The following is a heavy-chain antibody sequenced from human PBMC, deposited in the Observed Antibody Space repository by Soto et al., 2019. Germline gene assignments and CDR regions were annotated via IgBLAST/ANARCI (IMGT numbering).Heavy chain of an antibody. CDR1: GDSVSSNSAA. D-gene: IGHD6-19*01. J-gene: IGHJ5*02. CDR3: ARGTFVEGGWTSWFDP. Sequence: SQTLSLTCAISGDSVSSNSAAWNWIRQSPSRGLEWLGRTYYRPKWYNDYAVSVKSRITINPDTSKNQFSLQLNSVTPEDTAVYYCARGTFVEGGWTSWFDPWGQGTLVTVPS. V-gene: IGHV6-1*01. CDR2: TYYRPKWYN.